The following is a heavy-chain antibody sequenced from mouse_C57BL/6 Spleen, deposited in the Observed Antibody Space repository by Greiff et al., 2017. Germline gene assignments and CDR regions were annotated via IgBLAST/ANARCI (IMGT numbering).Heavy chain of an antibody. Sequence: VKLVESGPGLVQPSQSLSITCTVSGFSLTSYGVHWVRQSPGKGLEWLGVIWRGGSTDYNAAFISGLGISKDNSKSQVFFNRISLQADDTAIYYCAKMDDSDGAMDYWGQGTSVTVSS. CDR3: AKMDDSDGAMDY. D-gene: IGHD2-4*01. J-gene: IGHJ4*01. V-gene: IGHV2-2*01. CDR2: IWRGGST. CDR1: GFSLTSYG.